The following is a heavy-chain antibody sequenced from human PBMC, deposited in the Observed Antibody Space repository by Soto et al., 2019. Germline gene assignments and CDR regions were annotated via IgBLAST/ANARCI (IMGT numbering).Heavy chain of an antibody. Sequence: QVQLQQWGAGLLKPSETLSLTCAVYGGSFSGYYWSWIRQPPGKGLEWIGEINHSGSTNYNPSLKSRVTISVATSKNQFSLKLSSVTAADTAVYYCAIRTGSGWFFDYWSQGTLVTVSS. D-gene: IGHD6-19*01. CDR1: GGSFSGYY. CDR2: INHSGST. V-gene: IGHV4-34*01. CDR3: AIRTGSGWFFDY. J-gene: IGHJ4*02.